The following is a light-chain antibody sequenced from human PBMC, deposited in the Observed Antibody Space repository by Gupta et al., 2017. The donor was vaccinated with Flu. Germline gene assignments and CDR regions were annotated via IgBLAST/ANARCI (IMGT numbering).Light chain of an antibody. V-gene: IGKV3-20*01. Sequence: IVLRQSPGTLSLSPGERATLSCRASQSVSSSSLAWYQQKPGQPPSLLIYGASRRATGIPYRFSGSGSGTDFTLTIDRLEPEDFAVYYCQQYGSSPLTFGGGTKVEIK. J-gene: IGKJ4*01. CDR1: QSVSSSS. CDR2: GAS. CDR3: QQYGSSPLT.